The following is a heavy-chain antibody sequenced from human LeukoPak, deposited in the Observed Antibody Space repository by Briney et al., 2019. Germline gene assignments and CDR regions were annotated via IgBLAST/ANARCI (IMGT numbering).Heavy chain of an antibody. CDR1: GFSFSSYA. D-gene: IGHD6-19*01. CDR3: AKGRYSSGWFFDS. J-gene: IGHJ4*02. V-gene: IGHV3-23*01. CDR2: ISSSGGST. Sequence: GGSLSLSCAASGFSFSSYAMSWVRQTPGKGLEWVSGISSSGGSTDYADSVKGRFTISRDKSKNTLYLQMNSLRAEDTALYYCAKGRYSSGWFFDSWGQGTLVTVSS.